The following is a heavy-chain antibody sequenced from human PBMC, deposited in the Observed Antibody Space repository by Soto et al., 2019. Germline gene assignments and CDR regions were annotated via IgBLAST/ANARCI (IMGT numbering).Heavy chain of an antibody. CDR2: ISYDGSNK. V-gene: IGHV3-30-3*01. CDR1: GFTFSSYA. D-gene: IGHD6-6*01. CDR3: ARDWGVWQLVSANFDY. J-gene: IGHJ4*02. Sequence: HPGGSLRLSCAASGFTFSSYAMHWVRQAPGKGLEWVAVISYDGSNKYYADSVKGRFTISRDNSKNTLYLQMNSLRAEDTAVYYCARDWGVWQLVSANFDYWGQGTLVTVSS.